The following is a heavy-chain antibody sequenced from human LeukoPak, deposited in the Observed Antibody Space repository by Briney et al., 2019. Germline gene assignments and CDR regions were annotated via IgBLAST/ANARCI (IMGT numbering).Heavy chain of an antibody. CDR2: IYYSGSA. J-gene: IGHJ3*02. D-gene: IGHD3-22*01. V-gene: IGHV4-39*01. CDR3: ASQWYYYDRSGLDAFDI. CDR1: GGSISKSSYY. Sequence: SETLSLTCTVSGGSISKSSYYWGWIRQPPGKGLEWIGSIYYSGSAYYNPSLKSRVTISVDTSKSQFSLKLSSVTAADTAMYYCASQWYYYDRSGLDAFDIWGQGTMVTVSS.